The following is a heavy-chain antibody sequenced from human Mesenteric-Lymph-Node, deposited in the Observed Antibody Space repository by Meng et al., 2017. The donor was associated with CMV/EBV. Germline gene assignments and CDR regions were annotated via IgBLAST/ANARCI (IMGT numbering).Heavy chain of an antibody. Sequence: ASVKVSCKASGYTFTSYGISWVRQAPGQGLEWMGRISAYNGNTNYAQKLQGRVTMTTDTSTSTAYMELRSLRSDDTAVYYCARTGDSYYYYGMDVWGQGTTVTVSS. CDR1: GYTFTSYG. D-gene: IGHD7-27*01. CDR2: ISAYNGNT. CDR3: ARTGDSYYYYGMDV. J-gene: IGHJ6*02. V-gene: IGHV1-18*01.